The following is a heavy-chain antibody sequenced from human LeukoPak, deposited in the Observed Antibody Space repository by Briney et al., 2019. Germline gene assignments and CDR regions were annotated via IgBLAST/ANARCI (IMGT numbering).Heavy chain of an antibody. V-gene: IGHV3-30-3*01. J-gene: IGHJ5*02. Sequence: GGSLRLSCAASGFTFSSYAMHWVRQAPGKGLEWVAVVSYDGSNKYYADSVKGRFTISRDNSKNTLYLQMNSLRAEDTAVYYCARDGSSSWYGWFDPWGQGTLVTVSS. CDR2: VSYDGSNK. CDR1: GFTFSSYA. D-gene: IGHD6-13*01. CDR3: ARDGSSSWYGWFDP.